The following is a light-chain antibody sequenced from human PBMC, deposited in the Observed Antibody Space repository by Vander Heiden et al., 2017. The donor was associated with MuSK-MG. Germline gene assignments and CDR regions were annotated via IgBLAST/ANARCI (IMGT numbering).Light chain of an antibody. CDR2: TAS. CDR1: QSVGTW. CDR3: QQCEHFGNT. Sequence: DIQMTQSPSSVSASVGDRVTITCRASQSVGTWLAWYQQKPGRAPKLLIYTASSLQSGVPARFSGSGSGTDFTLTISILQSEDFATYYCQQCEHFGNTFGGGTRVEMK. V-gene: IGKV1-12*01. J-gene: IGKJ4*01.